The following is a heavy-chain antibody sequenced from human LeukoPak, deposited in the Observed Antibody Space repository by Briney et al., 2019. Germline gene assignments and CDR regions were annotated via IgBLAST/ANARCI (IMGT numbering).Heavy chain of an antibody. CDR3: AARTLSSSWYD. V-gene: IGHV5-51*03. CDR2: IYPDDSDT. Sequence: SGESLKISCKGSGYNFAGHWIGWVRQMPGKSLEWMGIIYPDDSDTRYSPSFQGQVIISADKSISTAYLQWSSLKASDTAMYYCAARTLSSSWYDWGQGTLVTVSS. J-gene: IGHJ4*02. D-gene: IGHD6-13*01. CDR1: GYNFAGHW.